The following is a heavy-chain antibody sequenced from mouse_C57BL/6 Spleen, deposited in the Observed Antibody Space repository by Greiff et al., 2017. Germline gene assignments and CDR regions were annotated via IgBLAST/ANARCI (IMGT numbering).Heavy chain of an antibody. Sequence: VQLQQSGPELVKPGASVKIPCKASGYTFTDYNMDWVKQSHGKSLEWIGDINPNNGGTIYNQKFKGQAPLTVEKSSSTAYMELRSLTSEDTAVYYCARGTTVRGAFDYWGQGTTLTVSS. CDR2: INPNNGGT. CDR1: GYTFTDYN. D-gene: IGHD1-1*01. J-gene: IGHJ2*01. CDR3: ARGTTVRGAFDY. V-gene: IGHV1-18*01.